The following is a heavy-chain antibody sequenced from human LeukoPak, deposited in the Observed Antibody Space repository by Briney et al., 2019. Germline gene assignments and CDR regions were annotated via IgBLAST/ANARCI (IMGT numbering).Heavy chain of an antibody. CDR3: ANFPGGSS. V-gene: IGHV3-48*01. J-gene: IGHJ5*02. D-gene: IGHD3-10*01. Sequence: TGGSLRLSCAASGFNFNIYTFNWVRQSPGKGLEWLSYISSTSKTTYYADSVKGRFTISRDNVKNLLFLEMSSLRVEDTAVYHCANFPGGSSWGQGTLVTVSS. CDR1: GFNFNIYT. CDR2: ISSTSKTT.